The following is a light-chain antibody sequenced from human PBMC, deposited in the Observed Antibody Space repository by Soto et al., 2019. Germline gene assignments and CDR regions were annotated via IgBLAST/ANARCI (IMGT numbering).Light chain of an antibody. CDR2: DVS. V-gene: IGLV2-14*03. J-gene: IGLJ2*01. Sequence: QSALTQPASVSGSPGQSITISCTGTSSDVGRYNYVSWYQQHPGKAPKLIIYDVSDRPSGVSNRFSGSKSGNTASLTISGLQAEDEADYYCNSYTRSSTLVFGGGTKVTVL. CDR1: SSDVGRYNY. CDR3: NSYTRSSTLV.